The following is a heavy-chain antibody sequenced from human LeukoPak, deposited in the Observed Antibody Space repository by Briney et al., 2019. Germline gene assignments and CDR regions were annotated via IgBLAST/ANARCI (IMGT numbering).Heavy chain of an antibody. J-gene: IGHJ4*02. CDR2: ISGGGETT. V-gene: IGHV3-23*01. D-gene: IGHD4-17*01. CDR3: ARDYADYVGYFFFDY. Sequence: GGSLRLSCAASGFTVNNDAMNSGRQAPGKGLEWGSGISGGGETTYYADSATGRFTISRDNSQNTLYLQMNSLRAEDTAVYYCARDYADYVGYFFFDYWGQGTLVTVSS. CDR1: GFTVNNDA.